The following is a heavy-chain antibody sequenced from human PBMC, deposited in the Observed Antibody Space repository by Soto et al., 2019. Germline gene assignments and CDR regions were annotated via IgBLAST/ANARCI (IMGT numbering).Heavy chain of an antibody. V-gene: IGHV3-33*01. J-gene: IGHJ4*02. CDR2: IWSDGSNK. D-gene: IGHD1-26*01. CDR3: ATDRGGSTFDC. CDR1: GFTFSSYG. Sequence: QVQLVESGGGVVQPGRSLRLSCAASGFTFSSYGMHWVRHTPGKGLEWVAVIWSDGSNKYYADSVKGRFTISRDNSKNTLYRPMNRLIAADTAVFYCATDRGGSTFDCQGERTLVTFSS.